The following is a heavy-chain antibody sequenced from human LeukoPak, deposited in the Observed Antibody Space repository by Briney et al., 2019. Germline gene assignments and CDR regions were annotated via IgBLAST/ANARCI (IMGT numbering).Heavy chain of an antibody. V-gene: IGHV3-21*01. CDR3: ARDGSPRKNYDFWSGYPNWFDP. D-gene: IGHD3-3*01. CDR1: GFTFSDYS. J-gene: IGHJ5*02. Sequence: PGGSLRLSCAASGFTFSDYSMNWVRQAPGKGLEWVSSISSSSSYIYYADSVKGRFTISRDNAKNSLYLQMNSLRAEDTAVYYCARDGSPRKNYDFWSGYPNWFDPWGQGTLVTVSS. CDR2: ISSSSSYI.